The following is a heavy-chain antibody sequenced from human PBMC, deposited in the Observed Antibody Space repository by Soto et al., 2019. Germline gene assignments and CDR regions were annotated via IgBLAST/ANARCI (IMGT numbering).Heavy chain of an antibody. V-gene: IGHV4-31*03. J-gene: IGHJ5*02. CDR3: ARAGAQYYGILTGDLNWFEP. D-gene: IGHD3-9*01. CDR1: GGSMSSGGYY. CDR2: IYYSGST. Sequence: TSQTLSLTCTVCGGSMSSGGYYWSWIVQLPGSGLEWIGYIYYSGSTYYNPSLKSRVTISVDTSKNQFSLKLSSVTDADSDVYYCARAGAQYYGILTGDLNWFEPWGQGSLVTVSA.